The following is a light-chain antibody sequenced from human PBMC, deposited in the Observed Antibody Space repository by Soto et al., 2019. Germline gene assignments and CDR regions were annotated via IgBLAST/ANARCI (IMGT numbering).Light chain of an antibody. CDR3: QQHGGSPPYT. J-gene: IGKJ2*01. Sequence: EVVLTQSPGTLSLSPGDRATVSCRASQTVHSSFFAWYQQKGGQAPRLLIYGTSKRAAGIPDRFSGHGSGTDFTLTIDGLEPEDFATYFCQQHGGSPPYTFGRGTRLEI. CDR1: QTVHSSF. CDR2: GTS. V-gene: IGKV3-20*01.